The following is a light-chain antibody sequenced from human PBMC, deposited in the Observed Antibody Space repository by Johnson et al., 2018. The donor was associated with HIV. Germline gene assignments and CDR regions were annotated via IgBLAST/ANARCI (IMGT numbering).Light chain of an antibody. CDR3: GTWDSSLSAYV. J-gene: IGLJ1*01. V-gene: IGLV1-51*01. Sequence: QSVLTQPPSVSAAPGQKVTISCSGSSSNIGNNYVSWYQQVPVTAPKLLIYDNNRRPSGIPDRFSGSKSGTSATLGITGLRTGDEADYYCGTWDSSLSAYVFGTGTKVTVL. CDR2: DNN. CDR1: SSNIGNNY.